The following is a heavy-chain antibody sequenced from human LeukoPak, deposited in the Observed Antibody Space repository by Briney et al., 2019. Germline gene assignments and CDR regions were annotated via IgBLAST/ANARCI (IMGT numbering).Heavy chain of an antibody. D-gene: IGHD2-21*02. V-gene: IGHV4-59*01. CDR2: IYYSGST. CDR1: GCSISSYY. Sequence: SETLSLTCTVSGCSISSYYWSWIRQPPGKGLEWIGYIYYSGSTNYNPSLKSRVTISVDTSKNQFSLKLSSVTAADTAVYYCVGALDRVTHDYWGQGTLVTVSS. CDR3: VGALDRVTHDY. J-gene: IGHJ4*02.